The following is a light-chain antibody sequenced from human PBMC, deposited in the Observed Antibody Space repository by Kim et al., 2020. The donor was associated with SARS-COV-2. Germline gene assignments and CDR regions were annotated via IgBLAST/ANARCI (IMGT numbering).Light chain of an antibody. J-gene: IGLJ2*01. CDR1: SSDVGSYNL. CDR3: CSYAGTTTYVV. CDR2: EVS. Sequence: SITNSCTETSSDVGSYNLVSWYQQHPGNAPKLMIYEVSKRPSGVSNRFSGSKSGNTASLTISELQAEDEADYYCCSYAGTTTYVVFGGGTQLTVL. V-gene: IGLV2-23*02.